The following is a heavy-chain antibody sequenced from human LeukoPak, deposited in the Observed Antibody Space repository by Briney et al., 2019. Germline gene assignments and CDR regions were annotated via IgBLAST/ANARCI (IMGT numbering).Heavy chain of an antibody. Sequence: SETLSLTCTVSGGSISSYYWSWIRQPAGKGLEWIGRIYTSGSTNYNPSLKSRVTMSVDTSKNQFSLKLSSVTAADTAVYYCARGRLYYDILTGYYRGANDAFDIWGQGTMVTVSS. CDR1: GGSISSYY. CDR2: IYTSGST. J-gene: IGHJ3*02. CDR3: ARGRLYYDILTGYYRGANDAFDI. D-gene: IGHD3-9*01. V-gene: IGHV4-4*07.